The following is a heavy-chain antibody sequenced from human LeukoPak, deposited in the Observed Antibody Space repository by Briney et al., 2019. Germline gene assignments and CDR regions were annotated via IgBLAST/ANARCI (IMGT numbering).Heavy chain of an antibody. CDR1: GYTFTGYY. CDR2: INPNSGGT. D-gene: IGHD2-15*01. V-gene: IGHV1-2*02. CDR3: ARLGYCSGGSCYWSDY. Sequence: ASVKVSCKASGYTFTGYYMHWVRQAPGQGLEWMGWINPNSGGTNYAQKFQGRVTMTRDASISTAYMELSRLRSDDTAVYYCARLGYCSGGSCYWSDYWGQGTLATVSS. J-gene: IGHJ4*02.